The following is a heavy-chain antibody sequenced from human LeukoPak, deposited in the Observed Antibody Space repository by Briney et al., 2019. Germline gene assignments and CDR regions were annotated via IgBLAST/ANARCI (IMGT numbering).Heavy chain of an antibody. J-gene: IGHJ4*02. V-gene: IGHV1-58*01. CDR1: GFTFTSPA. Sequence: GASVKVSCKASGFTFTSPAVQWVRQARGQRLEWIGWIVVGSGNTNYAQKFQERVTITRDMSTSTAYMELSSLRSEDTAVYYCAAEPLYCSGGSCYLFDYWGQGTLVTVSS. CDR3: AAEPLYCSGGSCYLFDY. CDR2: IVVGSGNT. D-gene: IGHD2-15*01.